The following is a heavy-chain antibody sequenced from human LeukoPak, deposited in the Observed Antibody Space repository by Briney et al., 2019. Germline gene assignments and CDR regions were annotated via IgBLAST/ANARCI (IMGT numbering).Heavy chain of an antibody. D-gene: IGHD3-10*01. CDR2: ISGSGGST. V-gene: IGHV3-23*01. CDR3: AKDPKTSHGGNWFDP. CDR1: GFTFSSYG. J-gene: IGHJ5*02. Sequence: GRSLRLSCAASGFTFSSYGMHWVRQAPGKGLEWVSAISGSGGSTYYADSVKGRFTISRDNSKNTLYLQMNSLRAEDTAVYYCAKDPKTSHGGNWFDPWGQGTLVTVSS.